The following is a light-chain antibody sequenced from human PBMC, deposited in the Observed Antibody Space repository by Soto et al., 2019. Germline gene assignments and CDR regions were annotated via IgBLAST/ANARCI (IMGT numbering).Light chain of an antibody. Sequence: QSALTQPASVSGSPGQSITISCTGTSSDVGAYNHVSWYQQHPGKAPKLMIYDVNMWPSGVSHRFSGSKSGYTASLTISGLQAEDEADYYCSSYANSTSVLFGGGTKLTVL. CDR2: DVN. J-gene: IGLJ2*01. V-gene: IGLV2-14*03. CDR3: SSYANSTSVL. CDR1: SSDVGAYNH.